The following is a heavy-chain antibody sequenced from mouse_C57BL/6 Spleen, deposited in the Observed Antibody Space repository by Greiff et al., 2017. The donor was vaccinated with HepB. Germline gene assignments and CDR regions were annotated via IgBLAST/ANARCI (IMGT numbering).Heavy chain of an antibody. CDR2: ISYDGSN. J-gene: IGHJ4*01. Sequence: EVQVVESGPGLVKPSQSLSLTCSVTGYSITSGYYWNWIRQFPGNKLEWMGYISYDGSNNYNPSLKNRISITRDTSKNQFFLRLNSVTTEDTATYYCARDDYAMDYWGQGTSVTVSS. V-gene: IGHV3-6*01. CDR3: ARDDYAMDY. CDR1: GYSITSGYY.